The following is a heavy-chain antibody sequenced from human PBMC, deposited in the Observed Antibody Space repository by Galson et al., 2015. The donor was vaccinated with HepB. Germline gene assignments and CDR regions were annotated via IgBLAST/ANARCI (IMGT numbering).Heavy chain of an antibody. D-gene: IGHD6-19*01. Sequence: SLRLSCAASGFTFSSLAIHWVRQAPGKGLEYVSGISSNGGSTYYADSVKGRFTISRDNSKHTLYLQMNSLRAEDTAVYYCVSRAVTTKYGFDIWGQGTMVTVSS. CDR3: VSRAVTTKYGFDI. J-gene: IGHJ3*02. CDR2: ISSNGGST. CDR1: GFTFSSLA. V-gene: IGHV3-64D*06.